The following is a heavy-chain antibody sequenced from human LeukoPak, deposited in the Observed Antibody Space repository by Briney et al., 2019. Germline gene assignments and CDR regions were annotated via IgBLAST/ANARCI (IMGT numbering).Heavy chain of an antibody. Sequence: GRSLRLSCAASGFTFSSYAMSWVRQAPGKGLEWVSVISGGGGGTYYADSVKGRFTISRDNSKNTLYLQMNSLRAEDTAVYYCAKVAYQGTDYWGQGTLVTVSS. D-gene: IGHD2-2*01. J-gene: IGHJ4*02. V-gene: IGHV3-23*01. CDR3: AKVAYQGTDY. CDR1: GFTFSSYA. CDR2: ISGGGGGT.